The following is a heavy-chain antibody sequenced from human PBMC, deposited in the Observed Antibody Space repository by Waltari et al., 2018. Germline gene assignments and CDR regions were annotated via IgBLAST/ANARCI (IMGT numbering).Heavy chain of an antibody. CDR2: XTSKGXGAKI. CDR1: GPPFNLAW. CDR3: ITXLHWETRHYFDX. D-gene: IGHD7-27*01. J-gene: IGHJ4*02. Sequence: EVQVXESGXGLVKPGGSLRLSCVVSGPPFNLAWLNWVRQAPGXGLXWVGRXTSKGXGAKIXYSTPVKDRFXISRDDSRNTLYLQMNSXKTEDTAVXYXITXLHWETRHYFDXWGQGTLVTVSS. V-gene: IGHV3-15*07.